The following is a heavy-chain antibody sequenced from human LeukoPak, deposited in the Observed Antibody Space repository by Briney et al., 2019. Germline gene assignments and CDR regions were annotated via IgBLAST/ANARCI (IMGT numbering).Heavy chain of an antibody. J-gene: IGHJ6*03. V-gene: IGHV4-59*01. CDR3: ARVQYCSGGSCYSGYYYYYMDV. CDR2: IYYSGST. D-gene: IGHD2-15*01. CDR1: GGSISSYY. Sequence: SETLSLTCTVSGGSISSYYWSWIRQPPGKGLEWIGYIYYSGSTNYNPSLKSRVTISVDTSKNQLSLKLSSVTAADTAVYYCARVQYCSGGSCYSGYYYYYMDVWGKGTTVTVSS.